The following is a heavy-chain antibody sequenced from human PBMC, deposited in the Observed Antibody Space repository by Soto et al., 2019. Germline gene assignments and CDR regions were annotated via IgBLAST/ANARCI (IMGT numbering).Heavy chain of an antibody. CDR3: ATQGLTTYYFGY. J-gene: IGHJ4*02. V-gene: IGHV5-51*01. CDR1: GYSFTSYW. Sequence: PGESLKISCKGSGYSFTSYWIGWVRQMPGKGLEWMGIIYPGESYTTYNPSFQGHVTFSADKSITTAYLQWRSLEASDTAIYYCATQGLTTYYFGYWGQGTLVTVSS. CDR2: IYPGESYT.